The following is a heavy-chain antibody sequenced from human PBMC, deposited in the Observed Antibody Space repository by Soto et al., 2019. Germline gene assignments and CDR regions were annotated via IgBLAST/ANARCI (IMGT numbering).Heavy chain of an antibody. D-gene: IGHD7-27*01. V-gene: IGHV4-30-4*01. Sequence: SQTHLLSYTVSGGNIRNGDYYWSWIRQPPGKGLEWIGYIYYSGSTYYNPSLKSRVTIPVDTSKNQFSLKLSSVTAADTAVYYCARDALTYFDYRGQGTLVTVSS. CDR3: ARDALTYFDY. CDR1: GGNIRNGDYY. CDR2: IYYSGST. J-gene: IGHJ4*02.